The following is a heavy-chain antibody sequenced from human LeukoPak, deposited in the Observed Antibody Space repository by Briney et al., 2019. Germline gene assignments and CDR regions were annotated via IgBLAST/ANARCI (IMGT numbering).Heavy chain of an antibody. J-gene: IGHJ6*02. CDR3: ASPKTGTTDYYYYGMDV. CDR1: GFTFSSYS. D-gene: IGHD1-7*01. Sequence: GGSLRLSCAASGFTFSSYSMNWVRQAPGKGLEWVSSISSSSSYIYYADSVKGRFTISRDNAKNSLYLQMNSLRAEDTAVYYCASPKTGTTDYYYYGMDVWGQGTTVTVSS. V-gene: IGHV3-21*01. CDR2: ISSSSSYI.